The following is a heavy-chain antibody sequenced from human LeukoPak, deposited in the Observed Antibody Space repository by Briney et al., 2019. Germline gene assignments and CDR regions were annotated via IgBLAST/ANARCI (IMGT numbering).Heavy chain of an antibody. D-gene: IGHD1-1*01. CDR2: ISSSSSYV. Sequence: PGGSLRLSCAASGFTFSSYSMNWVRQAPGKGLEWVSSISSSSSYVYYADSVKGRFTISRDNAKNSLYLQMNSPRAEDTAVYYCARGDWNDAFDYWGQGTLVTVSS. CDR1: GFTFSSYS. V-gene: IGHV3-21*01. J-gene: IGHJ4*02. CDR3: ARGDWNDAFDY.